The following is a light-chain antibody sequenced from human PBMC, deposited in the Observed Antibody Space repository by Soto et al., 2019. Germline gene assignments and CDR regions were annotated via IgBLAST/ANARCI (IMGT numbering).Light chain of an antibody. CDR1: QSVSSY. V-gene: IGKV3-15*01. CDR2: GAS. CDR3: QQYNNWPRT. Sequence: IFMTQSPATLAVSPGERVTLSCRASQSVSSYLAWYQQKPGQPPRLLIYGASTRATGIPARFSGSGSGTEFTLTIGSLQSEDFAVYYCQQYNNWPRTFGQGTKVDI. J-gene: IGKJ1*01.